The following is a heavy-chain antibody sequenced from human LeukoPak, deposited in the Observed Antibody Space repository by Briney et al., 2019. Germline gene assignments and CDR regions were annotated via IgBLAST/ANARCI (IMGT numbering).Heavy chain of an antibody. CDR1: GFTFSSYA. CDR2: ISGSGGST. J-gene: IGHJ4*02. Sequence: PGGSLRLSCAASGFTFSSYAMSWVRQAPGKGLEWVSAISGSGGSTYYADSVKGRFTISRDNSKNTLYLQMNSLRAEDTAVYYCAKEALPYYYDSSGYLPFYFDYWGQGTLVTVSS. CDR3: AKEALPYYYDSSGYLPFYFDY. D-gene: IGHD3-22*01. V-gene: IGHV3-23*01.